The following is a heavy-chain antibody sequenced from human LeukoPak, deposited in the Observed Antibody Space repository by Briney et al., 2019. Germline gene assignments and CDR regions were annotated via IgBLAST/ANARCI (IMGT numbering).Heavy chain of an antibody. CDR2: IYTSGAT. V-gene: IGHV4-4*07. D-gene: IGHD6-13*01. CDR1: GGSIIGYY. Sequence: SETLSLTCTVSGGSIIGYYRTWIRQPAGKGLEWIGRIYTSGATNYNPSLKSRITMSVDTSKNQFSLRLSFVTAADTAVYYCAREKGNNWFDPWGQGTLVTVSS. CDR3: AREKGNNWFDP. J-gene: IGHJ5*02.